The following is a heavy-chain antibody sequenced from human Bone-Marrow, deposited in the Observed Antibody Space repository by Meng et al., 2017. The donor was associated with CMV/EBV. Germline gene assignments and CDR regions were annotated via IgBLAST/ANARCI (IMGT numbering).Heavy chain of an antibody. CDR1: GFTFSSYS. V-gene: IGHV3-21*04. Sequence: GGSLRLSCAASGFTFSSYSMNWVRQAPGKGLEWVSSISSSSSYIYYADSVKGRFTISRDNSKNTLYLQMNSLRAEDTAVYYCARDPHLFYYDFWSKGGMDVWGQGTTVTVSS. D-gene: IGHD3-3*01. CDR2: ISSSSSYI. CDR3: ARDPHLFYYDFWSKGGMDV. J-gene: IGHJ6*02.